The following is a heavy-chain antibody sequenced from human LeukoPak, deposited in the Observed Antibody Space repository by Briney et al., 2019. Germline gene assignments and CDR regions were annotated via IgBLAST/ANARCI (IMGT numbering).Heavy chain of an antibody. J-gene: IGHJ3*02. V-gene: IGHV3-9*01. D-gene: IGHD1-1*01. Sequence: PGGSLRLSCAASGFTFDDYAMHWVRQAPGKGLEWVSGISWNSGSIGYADSVKGRFTISRDNAKNSLYLQMNSLRAEDTALYYCAKARSGTTGTTDAFDIWGQGTMVTVSS. CDR3: AKARSGTTGTTDAFDI. CDR2: ISWNSGSI. CDR1: GFTFDDYA.